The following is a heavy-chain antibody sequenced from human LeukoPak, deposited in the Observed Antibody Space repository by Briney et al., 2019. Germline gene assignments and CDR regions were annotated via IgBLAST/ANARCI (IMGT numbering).Heavy chain of an antibody. Sequence: GGPLRLSCGGSGFTLSNYWMGCVRQAPGKARQGGANIKTDGSEKTYVDSVKSRFTTTRDNATNSLYLQMNSPRAAATAVYYCATEGALAPCTLYFDLWGRGTLVTVSS. V-gene: IGHV3-7*01. D-gene: IGHD2-8*01. CDR3: ATEGALAPCTLYFDL. CDR1: GFTLSNYW. J-gene: IGHJ2*01. CDR2: IKTDGSEK.